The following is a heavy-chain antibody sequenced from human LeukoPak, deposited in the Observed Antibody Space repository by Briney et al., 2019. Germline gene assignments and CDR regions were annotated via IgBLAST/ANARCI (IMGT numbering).Heavy chain of an antibody. CDR2: ISAYNGNT. V-gene: IGHV1-18*01. CDR1: GYTFTSYG. Sequence: ASVKVSCKASGYTFTSYGISWVRQAPGQGLEWMGWISAYNGNTNYAQKLQGRVTTTTDTSTSTAYMELRSLRSDDTAVYYCARGPYQLLVWHFHYYYYMDVWGKGTTVTVSS. D-gene: IGHD2-2*01. J-gene: IGHJ6*03. CDR3: ARGPYQLLVWHFHYYYYMDV.